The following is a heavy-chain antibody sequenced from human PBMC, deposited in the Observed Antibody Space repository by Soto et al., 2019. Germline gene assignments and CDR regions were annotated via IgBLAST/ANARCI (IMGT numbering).Heavy chain of an antibody. CDR3: ARVYCSGGSCYGIDY. Sequence: ASVKVSCKASGYTFTNYGMHWVRQAPGQGLEWMGIINPSGGSTSYAQKFQGRVTMTRDTSTSTVYTELSSLRSEDTAVYYCARVYCSGGSCYGIDYWGQGTLVTVSS. V-gene: IGHV1-46*01. CDR1: GYTFTNYG. D-gene: IGHD2-15*01. CDR2: INPSGGST. J-gene: IGHJ4*02.